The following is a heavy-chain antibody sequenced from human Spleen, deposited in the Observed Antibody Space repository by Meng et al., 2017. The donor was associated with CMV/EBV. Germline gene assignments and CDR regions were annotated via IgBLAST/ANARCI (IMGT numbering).Heavy chain of an antibody. Sequence: ASGFTVSNAWMSWVRQAPGKGLEWVGRIKSKTDGGTTDYAAPVNGRFTISRDDSKNTLYLQMNSLKTEDTAVYYCTTAMIVEDWFDPWGQGTLVTVSS. V-gene: IGHV3-15*01. J-gene: IGHJ5*02. CDR1: GFTVSNAW. CDR3: TTAMIVEDWFDP. D-gene: IGHD3-22*01. CDR2: IKSKTDGGTT.